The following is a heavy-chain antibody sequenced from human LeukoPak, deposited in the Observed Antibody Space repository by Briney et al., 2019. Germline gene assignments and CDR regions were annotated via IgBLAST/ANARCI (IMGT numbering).Heavy chain of an antibody. J-gene: IGHJ4*02. CDR2: ISWNSGSI. D-gene: IGHD3-22*01. CDR1: GFTFDDYA. CDR3: AKVPYYYDSSGYPKH. Sequence: PGRSLRLSCAASGFTFDDYAMHWVRQAPGKGLEWVSGISWNSGSIGYADSVKGRFTISRDNAKNSLYLQMNSLRAEDTALYYCAKVPYYYDSSGYPKHWGQGTLVTVSS. V-gene: IGHV3-9*01.